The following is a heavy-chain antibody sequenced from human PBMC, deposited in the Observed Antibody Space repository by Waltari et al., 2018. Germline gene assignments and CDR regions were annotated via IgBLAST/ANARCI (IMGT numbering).Heavy chain of an antibody. Sequence: QVQLVQSGAEVKKPGSSVKVSCKASGGNFSSYAISWVRQAPGQGLEWMGGIIPIFGTANYAQKFQGRVTITTDESTSTAYMELSSLRSEDTAVYYCARSPLSILWSADFDYWGQGTLVTVSS. J-gene: IGHJ4*02. CDR1: GGNFSSYA. V-gene: IGHV1-69*05. CDR3: ARSPLSILWSADFDY. CDR2: IIPIFGTA. D-gene: IGHD2-21*01.